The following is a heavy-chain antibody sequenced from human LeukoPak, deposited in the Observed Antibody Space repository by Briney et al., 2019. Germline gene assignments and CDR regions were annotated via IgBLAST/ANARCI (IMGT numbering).Heavy chain of an antibody. J-gene: IGHJ4*02. CDR1: GFTFYDYG. V-gene: IGHV3-9*03. D-gene: IGHD3-16*01. CDR2: ISWNSGSI. CDR3: EKGDISSRQRGSFDY. Sequence: GGSLRLSCAASGFTFYDYGMHWVRQAPGKGLEWVSGISWNSGSIGYVDSVKGRFTISRDNAKNSLYLQMNSLRAEDMALYYCEKGDISSRQRGSFDYWGQGTVVTVSS.